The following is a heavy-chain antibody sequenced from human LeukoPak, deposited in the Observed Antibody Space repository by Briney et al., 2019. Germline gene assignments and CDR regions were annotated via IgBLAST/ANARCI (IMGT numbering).Heavy chain of an antibody. Sequence: SETLSLICTVSGGSISSNSYYWGWIRQPPGKGLEWIGSIYYSGSTYYNPSLKSRVTISVDTSKNQFSLKLSSVTAADTAVYYCARALCSTTSCYTGADNWFDPWGQGTLVTVSS. D-gene: IGHD2-2*02. CDR1: GGSISSNSYY. CDR2: IYYSGST. V-gene: IGHV4-39*07. J-gene: IGHJ5*02. CDR3: ARALCSTTSCYTGADNWFDP.